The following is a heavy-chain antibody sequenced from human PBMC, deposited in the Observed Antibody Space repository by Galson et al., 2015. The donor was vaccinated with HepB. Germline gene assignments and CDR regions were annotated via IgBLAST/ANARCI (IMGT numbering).Heavy chain of an antibody. J-gene: IGHJ3*01. CDR2: TYYRSKWYN. CDR3: AGGYSGHGSAFDF. CDR1: GDSVSSNSAA. D-gene: IGHD5-12*01. V-gene: IGHV6-1*01. Sequence: CAISGDSVSSNSAAWNWIRQSPSRGLEWLGRTYYRSKWYNQYAVSVKSRITINPDASKNQFSLQLNSVTPEDTAVYYCAGGYSGHGSAFDFWGQGTMVTVSS.